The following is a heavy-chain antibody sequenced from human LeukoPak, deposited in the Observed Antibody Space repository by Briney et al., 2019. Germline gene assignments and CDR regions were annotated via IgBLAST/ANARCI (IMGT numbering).Heavy chain of an antibody. CDR1: GYTFTSYD. J-gene: IGHJ5*02. V-gene: IGHV1-8*01. Sequence: ASVKVSCKASGYTFTSYDINWVRQATGQGLEWMGWTNPNSGNTGYAQKFQGRVTMTTDTPTSTAYMELRSLRSDGTAVYYCARDIPFTIFGVVMRNNWFDPWGQGTLVTVSS. CDR3: ARDIPFTIFGVVMRNNWFDP. CDR2: TNPNSGNT. D-gene: IGHD3-3*01.